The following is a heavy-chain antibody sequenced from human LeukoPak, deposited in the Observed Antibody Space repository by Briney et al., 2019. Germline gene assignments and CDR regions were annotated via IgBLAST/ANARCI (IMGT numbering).Heavy chain of an antibody. Sequence: GGSLTLSCAASGFTFSNYAMNWVRQAPGKGLEWVSSINNSGGNTYYADSVKGRFTISRDNSKNTLYLQMNSLRAEDTAIYYCAKQAIAAAGSLDWGQGTLVTVSS. J-gene: IGHJ4*02. CDR2: INNSGGNT. CDR3: AKQAIAAAGSLD. V-gene: IGHV3-23*01. D-gene: IGHD6-13*01. CDR1: GFTFSNYA.